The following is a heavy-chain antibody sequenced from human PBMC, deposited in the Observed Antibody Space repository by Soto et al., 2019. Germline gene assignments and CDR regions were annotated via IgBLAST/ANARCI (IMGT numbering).Heavy chain of an antibody. Sequence: SGPTLVNPTPTLTLTCTFSGSSLSTSGVGVGWIRQPTGKALEWIALIYWNDDKRYSPSRKSRLTITTDTSKNQVVLTMSNMDPAATSTYYCAPRSIAAAGNSFGDWGQGTLVTVSS. J-gene: IGHJ4*02. CDR2: IYWNDDK. D-gene: IGHD6-13*01. CDR3: APRSIAAAGNSFGD. CDR1: GSSLSTSGVG. V-gene: IGHV2-5*01.